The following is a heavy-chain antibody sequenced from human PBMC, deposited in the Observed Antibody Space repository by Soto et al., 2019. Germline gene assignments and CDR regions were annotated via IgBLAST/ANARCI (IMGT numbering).Heavy chain of an antibody. V-gene: IGHV1-2*02. D-gene: IGHD3-22*01. Sequence: ASVKVSCKASGYTFTGYYMHWVRQAPGQGLEWMGWINPNSGGTNYAQKFQGRVTITADESTSTAYMELSSLRSEDTAVYYCATKPGPGYYYDSSGYTYYFDYWGQGTLVTVSS. CDR2: INPNSGGT. J-gene: IGHJ4*02. CDR3: ATKPGPGYYYDSSGYTYYFDY. CDR1: GYTFTGYY.